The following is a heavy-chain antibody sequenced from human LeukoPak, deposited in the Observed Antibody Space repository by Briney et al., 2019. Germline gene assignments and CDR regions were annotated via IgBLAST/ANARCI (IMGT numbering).Heavy chain of an antibody. V-gene: IGHV4-30-4*01. Sequence: SETLSLTCTVSGGSISSGDYYWSWIRQPPGKGLEWIGYIYYSGSTYYNPSLKSRVTISVDTSKNQFSLKLSSVTAADTAVYYCAMTTVAYFDYWGQGTLATVSS. J-gene: IGHJ4*02. D-gene: IGHD4-23*01. CDR1: GGSISSGDYY. CDR3: AMTTVAYFDY. CDR2: IYYSGST.